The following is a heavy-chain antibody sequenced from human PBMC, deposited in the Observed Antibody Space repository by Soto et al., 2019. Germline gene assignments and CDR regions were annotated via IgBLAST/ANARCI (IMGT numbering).Heavy chain of an antibody. J-gene: IGHJ4*02. D-gene: IGHD4-17*01. CDR3: AGHGGYSY. CDR1: GFTLRTNG. Sequence: GRSLRLSCAATGFTLRTNGMSWVRQAPGKGLEWVSSFSGSGDDTWYADSLKGRFTISRDNSKNTVYLQMNSLRAEDTALYYCAGHGGYSYLGQGTLVTVSS. V-gene: IGHV3-23*01. CDR2: FSGSGDDT.